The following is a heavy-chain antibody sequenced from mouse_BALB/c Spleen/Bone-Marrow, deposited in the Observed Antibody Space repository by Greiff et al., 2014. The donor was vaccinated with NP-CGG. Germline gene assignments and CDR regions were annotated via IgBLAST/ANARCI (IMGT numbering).Heavy chain of an antibody. D-gene: IGHD2-1*01. J-gene: IGHJ1*01. CDR2: IYPGNSDT. Sequence: EVQLQQSGTVLARPGASVQMSCKASGYTFTSYWMHWGKQRPGQGLEWIGAIYPGNSDTNYNQNFKGKAKLTAVTSSSTAYMELSSLTNEDYAIYCCTRDYGNTWYFDVWGAGTTVTVSS. CDR1: GYTFTSYW. V-gene: IGHV1-5*01. CDR3: TRDYGNTWYFDV.